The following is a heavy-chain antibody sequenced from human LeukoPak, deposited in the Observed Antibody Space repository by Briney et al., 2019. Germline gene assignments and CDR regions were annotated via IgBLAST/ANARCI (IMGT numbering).Heavy chain of an antibody. V-gene: IGHV4-34*01. CDR1: GGSFSGYY. J-gene: IGHJ4*02. CDR3: AGNSYYYDSSGGY. Sequence: SETLSLTCAVYGGSFSGYYWSWIRQPPGKGPEWIGEINHSGSTNYNPSLKSRVTISVDTSKNQFSLKLSSVTAADTAVYYCAGNSYYYDSSGGYWGQGTLVTVSS. CDR2: INHSGST. D-gene: IGHD3-22*01.